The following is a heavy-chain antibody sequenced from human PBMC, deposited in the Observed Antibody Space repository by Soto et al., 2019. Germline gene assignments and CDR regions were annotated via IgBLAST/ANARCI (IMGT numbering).Heavy chain of an antibody. CDR2: IYYSGYT. CDR1: GGSITSGGFF. D-gene: IGHD6-6*01. CDR3: ARGSSPHYGMDA. V-gene: IGHV4-31*03. J-gene: IGHJ6*02. Sequence: SETLSLTCSVSGGSITSGGFFWSWVRQDPGEGLELIAYIYYSGYTYYHPSLKSRLSISMDTSKNQFSLKLSSVTAADTAVYYCARGSSPHYGMDAWGQGTTVTRLL.